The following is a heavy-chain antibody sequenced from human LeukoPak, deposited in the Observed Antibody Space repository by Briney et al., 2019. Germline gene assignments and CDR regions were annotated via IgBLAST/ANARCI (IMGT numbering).Heavy chain of an antibody. D-gene: IGHD3-10*01. CDR1: GFTFSSYS. Sequence: GSLRLSCAASGFTFSSYSMNWLRQPPGKGLEWIGSMYHSGSTYYNPSLKSRVTISVDTSKNHFSLKLSSVTAADTAVYYCARRYYYVSGSYYNHFDPWGQGTLVTVSS. V-gene: IGHV4-39*02. J-gene: IGHJ5*02. CDR2: MYHSGST. CDR3: ARRYYYVSGSYYNHFDP.